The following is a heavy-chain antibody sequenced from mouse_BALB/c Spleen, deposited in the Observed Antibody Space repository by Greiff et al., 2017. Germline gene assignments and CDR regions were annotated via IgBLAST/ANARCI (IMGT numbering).Heavy chain of an antibody. CDR3: ARELSQAWFAY. D-gene: IGHD1-1*01. V-gene: IGHV1S56*01. J-gene: IGHJ3*01. Sequence: QVQLKESGPELVKPGASVRISCKASGYTFTSYYIHWVKQRPGQGLEWIGWIYPGNVNTKYNEKFKGKATLTADKSSSTAYMQLSSLTSEDSAVYFCARELSQAWFAYWGQGTLVTVSA. CDR2: IYPGNVNT. CDR1: GYTFTSYY.